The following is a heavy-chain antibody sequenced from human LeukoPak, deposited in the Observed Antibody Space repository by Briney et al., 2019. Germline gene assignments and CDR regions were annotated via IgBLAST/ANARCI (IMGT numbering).Heavy chain of an antibody. CDR1: GYTFTSYD. D-gene: IGHD4-17*01. V-gene: IGHV1-8*01. J-gene: IGHJ3*02. CDR3: ARGGTNYGDYEGSDAFDI. Sequence: GASVKVSCKASGYTFTSYDINWVRQATGQGLEWMGWMNPNSGNTGYAQKLQGRVTMTTDTSTSTAYMELRSLRSDDTAVYYCARGGTNYGDYEGSDAFDIWGQGTMVTVSS. CDR2: MNPNSGNT.